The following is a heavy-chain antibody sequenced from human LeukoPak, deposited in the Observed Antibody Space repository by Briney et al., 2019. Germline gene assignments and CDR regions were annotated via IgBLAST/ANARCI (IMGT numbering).Heavy chain of an antibody. D-gene: IGHD2-15*01. CDR3: AKDVGYTRSDVIVANWFDP. V-gene: IGHV3-30*04. Sequence: GGSLRLSCAASGFTFSSYVMHWVRQAPGKGLEWVAIISYDGSNEYYADSVKGRFTISRDNSKNTLYLQMNSLRAEDTAVYYCAKDVGYTRSDVIVANWFDPWGQGTLVTVSS. CDR2: ISYDGSNE. CDR1: GFTFSSYV. J-gene: IGHJ5*02.